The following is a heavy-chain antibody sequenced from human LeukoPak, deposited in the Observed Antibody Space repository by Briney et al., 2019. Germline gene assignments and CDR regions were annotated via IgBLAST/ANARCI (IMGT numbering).Heavy chain of an antibody. V-gene: IGHV3-7*01. D-gene: IGHD2-15*01. CDR1: GFTFSSYW. J-gene: IGHJ4*02. CDR2: IKQDGSET. Sequence: GGSLRLSCAASGFTFSSYWMSWVRQAPGKGLEWVANIKQDGSETYYLDSVRGRFTISRDNAKNSMYLQVSSLRAEDTAVYYCVGCSGGTCSDFDYWGRGTLVTVSS. CDR3: VGCSGGTCSDFDY.